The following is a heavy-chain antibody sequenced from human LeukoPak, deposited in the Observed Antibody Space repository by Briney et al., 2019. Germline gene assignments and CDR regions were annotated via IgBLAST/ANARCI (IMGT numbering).Heavy chain of an antibody. CDR1: GYTFTGYY. Sequence: ASVKVSCKASGYTFTGYYMHWVRQAPGQGLEWMGWINPNSGGTNYAQKFQGRVTMTRDTSISTAYMELSRLRSDDTAVYYCATDIVVVVAATPGAFDIWGQGTMVTVSS. J-gene: IGHJ3*02. CDR2: INPNSGGT. D-gene: IGHD2-15*01. V-gene: IGHV1-2*02. CDR3: ATDIVVVVAATPGAFDI.